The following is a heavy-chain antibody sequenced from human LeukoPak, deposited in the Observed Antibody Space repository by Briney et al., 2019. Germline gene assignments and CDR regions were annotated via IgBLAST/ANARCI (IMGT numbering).Heavy chain of an antibody. CDR2: ISGSGGST. D-gene: IGHD2-21*02. J-gene: IGHJ4*02. V-gene: IGHV3-23*01. CDR1: GFTFSSYA. CDR3: ARAYCGGDCYPANY. Sequence: GGSLRLSCAASGFTFSSYAMSWVRQAPGKGLEWVSAISGSGGSTYYADSVKGRFTISRDNSKNTLYLQMNSLRAEDTAVYYCARAYCGGDCYPANYWGQGTLVTVSS.